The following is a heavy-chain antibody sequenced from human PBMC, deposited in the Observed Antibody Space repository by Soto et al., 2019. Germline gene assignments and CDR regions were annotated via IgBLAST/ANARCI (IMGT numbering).Heavy chain of an antibody. D-gene: IGHD3-9*01. CDR3: ARGPKVFDWPTRYYYYSGMDV. CDR2: IIPIFGTA. Sequence: QVQLVQSGAEVKKPGSSVKVSCKASGGTFSSYAISWVRQAPGQGLEWMGGIIPIFGTANYAQKFQGRVTITADKSTSTAYMELSSLRSEDTAVYYCARGPKVFDWPTRYYYYSGMDVWGQGTTVTVSS. CDR1: GGTFSSYA. V-gene: IGHV1-69*06. J-gene: IGHJ6*02.